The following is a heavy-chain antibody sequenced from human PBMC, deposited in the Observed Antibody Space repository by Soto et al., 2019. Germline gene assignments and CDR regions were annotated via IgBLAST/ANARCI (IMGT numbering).Heavy chain of an antibody. CDR1: GFTFDDHT. CDR3: AKDFSGYERGIYFFFGLDF. Sequence: EVQLVESGGGVVQPGGSLRLSCAASGFTFDDHTMHWVRQAPGKGLEWVSLISWDGSTTYYTDSVEGRFTISRDNSKNSLYLPMNRLRTEDTALYYCAKDFSGYERGIYFFFGLDFWGQGITVIVSS. V-gene: IGHV3-43*01. D-gene: IGHD5-12*01. J-gene: IGHJ6*02. CDR2: ISWDGSTT.